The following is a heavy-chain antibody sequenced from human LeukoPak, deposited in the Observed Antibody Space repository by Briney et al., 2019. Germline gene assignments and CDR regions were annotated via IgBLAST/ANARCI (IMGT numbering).Heavy chain of an antibody. CDR2: IYTSGSN. CDR1: GGSISSYD. V-gene: IGHV4-4*07. D-gene: IGHD5-18*01. CDR3: ASELRIQLWHNWFDP. J-gene: IGHJ5*02. Sequence: SETLSLTCTVSGGSISSYDWSWVRQPAGKGLEWVGRIYTSGSNNYNPSLKSRVTLSLDTSNNQLPLTLSSLTAEHTAVHYCASELRIQLWHNWFDPWGQGPLVPVSS.